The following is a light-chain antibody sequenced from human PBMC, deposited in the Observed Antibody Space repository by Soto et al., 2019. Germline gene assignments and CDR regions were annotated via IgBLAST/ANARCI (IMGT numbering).Light chain of an antibody. CDR1: QSVSNR. CDR2: RAS. Sequence: EIVMTQSPATLSVSPGERATLSCRAIQSVSNRLAWDQQGPGQAPSLLIYRASARATGIPSRFSGSGSGTEFTLTISSLQSEDFAIYYCQQSSDWPRTFGQGTKVEIK. J-gene: IGKJ1*01. CDR3: QQSSDWPRT. V-gene: IGKV3-15*01.